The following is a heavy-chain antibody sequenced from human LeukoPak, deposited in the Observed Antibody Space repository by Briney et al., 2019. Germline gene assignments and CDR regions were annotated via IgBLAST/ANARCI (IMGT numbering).Heavy chain of an antibody. CDR2: ISSSGTNI. CDR1: GFTFSDYY. D-gene: IGHD6-19*01. Sequence: PGGSLRLSCAASGFTFSDYYMSWIRQAPGKGLEWVSYISSSGTNIYYADSVKGRFTISRDNAKNSLYLQMNSLRAEDTAVYYCVGSSGWWGFDYWGQGTLVTVSS. CDR3: VGSSGWWGFDY. J-gene: IGHJ4*02. V-gene: IGHV3-11*01.